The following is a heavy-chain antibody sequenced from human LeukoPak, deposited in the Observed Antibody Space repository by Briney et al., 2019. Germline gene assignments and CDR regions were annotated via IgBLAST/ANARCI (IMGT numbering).Heavy chain of an antibody. CDR3: ARELVVGPAEYFQH. V-gene: IGHV3-7*01. Sequence: GGSLRLSCEASGFNFSGSLMSWVRQTPGKGLEWVANIYPGGSEKYYLASVKGRFTISRDNAESSLHLQMSNLRAEDTAVYYCARELVVGPAEYFQHWGQGTLVTVSS. CDR1: GFNFSGSL. D-gene: IGHD6-25*01. CDR2: IYPGGSEK. J-gene: IGHJ1*01.